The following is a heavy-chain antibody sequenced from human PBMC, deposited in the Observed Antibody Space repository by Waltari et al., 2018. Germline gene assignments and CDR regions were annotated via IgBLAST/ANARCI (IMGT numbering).Heavy chain of an antibody. CDR2: LNPNSGGT. V-gene: IGHV1-2*02. D-gene: IGHD2-21*02. Sequence: QVQLVQSGAEVKKPGASVKVSCKASGYTFPAYYLPWVRQAPGQGLEWMGWLNPNSGGTNYAQIFQGRVTMTRDTSISTAFMELSNLKSDDTAVYYCARGQGDSLDYWGQGTLVTVSS. J-gene: IGHJ4*02. CDR1: GYTFPAYY. CDR3: ARGQGDSLDY.